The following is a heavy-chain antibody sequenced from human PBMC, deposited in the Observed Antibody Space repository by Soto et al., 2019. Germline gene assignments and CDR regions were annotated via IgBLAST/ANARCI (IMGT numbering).Heavy chain of an antibody. Sequence: GGSLRLSCTTSGFIFGDFGVIWYRQAPGKGLEWLGFIRSKPYGGSTEYAASLRDRITISRDDSKSTAYLQIDNLKIDDTAIYYCTRRRREDIVATHDFCSQGTQVTVSS. D-gene: IGHD5-12*01. CDR3: TRRRREDIVATHDF. J-gene: IGHJ5*01. V-gene: IGHV3-49*03. CDR2: IRSKPYGGST. CDR1: GFIFGDFG.